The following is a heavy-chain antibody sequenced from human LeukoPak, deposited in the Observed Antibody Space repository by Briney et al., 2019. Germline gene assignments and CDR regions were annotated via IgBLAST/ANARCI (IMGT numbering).Heavy chain of an antibody. CDR3: AREGTYSAYGNDY. D-gene: IGHD5-12*01. V-gene: IGHV3-21*01. Sequence: PGGSLRLSCAASGFTFSTYNMNWVRQAPGKGLEWVSSISSSSSYIYNADSVKGRFTISRDNAKNSLFLQMNSLRAEDTAVYYCAREGTYSAYGNDYWGQGTLVTVSS. J-gene: IGHJ4*02. CDR1: GFTFSTYN. CDR2: ISSSSSYI.